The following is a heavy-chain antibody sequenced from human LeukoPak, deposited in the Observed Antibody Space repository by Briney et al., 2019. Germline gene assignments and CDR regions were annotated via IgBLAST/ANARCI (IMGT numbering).Heavy chain of an antibody. D-gene: IGHD5-18*01. CDR3: ARVNSYGYSAAPVGVDY. CDR1: GFTFSSYW. Sequence: GGSLRLSCAASGFTFSSYWMHWVRQAPGKGLVWVAHINSDGRSTNYADSLMGRFTISRDNAKNTLYLQMNCLRAEDTAVYFCARVNSYGYSAAPVGVDYWGQGTLVTVSS. J-gene: IGHJ4*02. CDR2: INSDGRST. V-gene: IGHV3-74*01.